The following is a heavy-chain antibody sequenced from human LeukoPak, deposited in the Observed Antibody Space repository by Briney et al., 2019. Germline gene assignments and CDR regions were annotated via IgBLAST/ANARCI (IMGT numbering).Heavy chain of an antibody. CDR3: ASRPYSSGWYYYYYGMDV. D-gene: IGHD6-19*01. V-gene: IGHV4-39*01. Sequence: SETLSLTCTVSGGSISSSSYYWGWIRQPPGKGLEWIGSIYYSGSTYYNPSLKSRVTISVDTSENQFSLKLSSVTAADTAVYYCASRPYSSGWYYYYYGMDVWGQGTTVTVSS. CDR1: GGSISSSSYY. J-gene: IGHJ6*02. CDR2: IYYSGST.